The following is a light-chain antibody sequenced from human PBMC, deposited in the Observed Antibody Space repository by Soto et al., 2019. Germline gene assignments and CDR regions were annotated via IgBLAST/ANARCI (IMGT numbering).Light chain of an antibody. CDR3: ATWDDRLNVVV. CDR2: SNN. V-gene: IGLV1-44*01. CDR1: SSNIGANT. Sequence: QSVLTQPPSASGTPGQRVTISCSGSSSNIGANTVNWYQQLPGTAPKLLIYSNNQRPSGVPDRFSGSKSGTSASLAISGPQSEDETDYYCATWDDRLNVVVFGGGTKLTVL. J-gene: IGLJ2*01.